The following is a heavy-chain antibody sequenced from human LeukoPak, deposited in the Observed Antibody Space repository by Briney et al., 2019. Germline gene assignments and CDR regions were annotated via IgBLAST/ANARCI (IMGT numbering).Heavy chain of an antibody. D-gene: IGHD3-22*01. CDR2: MNPNSGNT. CDR1: GYTFTSYD. Sequence: ASVKVSCKASGYTFTSYDINWVRQATGQGLEWMGWMNPNSGNTGYAQKFQGRVTVTRNTSISTAYMELSSLRSEDTAVYYCARGDYYDSSGSDQRDYWGQGTLVTVSS. J-gene: IGHJ4*02. CDR3: ARGDYYDSSGSDQRDY. V-gene: IGHV1-8*01.